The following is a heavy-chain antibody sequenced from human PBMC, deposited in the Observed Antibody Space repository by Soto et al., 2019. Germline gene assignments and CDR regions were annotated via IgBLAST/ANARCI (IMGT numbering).Heavy chain of an antibody. CDR3: ARVSAAGGWFDP. Sequence: PSETLFLTCAVSGGSISSGGYSWSWIRQPPGKGLEWIGYIYHSGSTYYNPSLKSRVTISVDRSKNQSSLKLSSVTAADTAVYYCARVSAAGGWFDPWGQGTLVTVSS. J-gene: IGHJ5*02. V-gene: IGHV4-30-2*01. CDR1: GGSISSGGYS. D-gene: IGHD6-13*01. CDR2: IYHSGST.